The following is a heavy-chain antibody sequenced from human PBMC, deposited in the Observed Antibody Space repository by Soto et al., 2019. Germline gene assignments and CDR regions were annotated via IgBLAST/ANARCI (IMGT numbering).Heavy chain of an antibody. V-gene: IGHV4-31*03. CDR1: GGSISSGGYY. CDR2: IYYSGST. D-gene: IGHD6-13*01. CDR3: ASRGYSSSWYYFDY. Sequence: QVQLQESGPGLVKPSQTLSLTCTVSGGSISSGGYYWSWIRQHPGKGLEWIGYIYYSGSTYYNPSLKSRVTIAVDTSKIQFSLKLSSVTAADTAVYYCASRGYSSSWYYFDYWGQGTLVTVSS. J-gene: IGHJ4*02.